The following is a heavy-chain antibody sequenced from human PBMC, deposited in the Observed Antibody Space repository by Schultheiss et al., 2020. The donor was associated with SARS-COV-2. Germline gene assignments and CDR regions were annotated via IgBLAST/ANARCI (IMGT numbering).Heavy chain of an antibody. V-gene: IGHV4-59*01. D-gene: IGHD5-18*01. J-gene: IGHJ4*02. Sequence: SETLSLTCTVYGGSFSGYYWSWIRQPPGKGLEWIGYIYYSGSTNYNPSLKSRVTISVDTSKNQFSLKLSSVTAADTAVYSCARSGYSYTSFDYWGQGTLVTVSS. CDR3: ARSGYSYTSFDY. CDR1: GGSFSGYY. CDR2: IYYSGST.